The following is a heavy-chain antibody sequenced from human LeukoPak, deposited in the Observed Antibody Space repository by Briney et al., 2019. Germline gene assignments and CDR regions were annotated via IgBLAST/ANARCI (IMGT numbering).Heavy chain of an antibody. Sequence: GGSLRLSCAASGFTFSNYWMNWVRQAPGKGLEWVANIKLDGSEKYYVDSVKGRFTISRDNAKNSLYLQMNSLRAEDTAVYYCVRSRYCSVGRCYSDYWGQGTLVTVSS. CDR1: GFTFSNYW. D-gene: IGHD2-15*01. CDR3: VRSRYCSVGRCYSDY. V-gene: IGHV3-7*04. J-gene: IGHJ4*02. CDR2: IKLDGSEK.